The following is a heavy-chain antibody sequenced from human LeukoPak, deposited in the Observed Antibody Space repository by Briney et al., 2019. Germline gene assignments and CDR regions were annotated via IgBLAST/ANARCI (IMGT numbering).Heavy chain of an antibody. Sequence: GESLKISCQGSGYTFTNYWIAWVRQMPGKGLEWMGIIYLGDSDTRYSPSFQGQVTISADKSINAAFLRWSSLKASGTAVYYCARHPSYTRGWPLDYWGQGTLVTVSS. CDR2: IYLGDSDT. D-gene: IGHD6-19*01. V-gene: IGHV5-51*01. CDR3: ARHPSYTRGWPLDY. CDR1: GYTFTNYW. J-gene: IGHJ4*02.